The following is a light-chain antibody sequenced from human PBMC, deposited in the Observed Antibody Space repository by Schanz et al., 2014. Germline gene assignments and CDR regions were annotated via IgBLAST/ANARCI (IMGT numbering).Light chain of an antibody. Sequence: ETVLTQSPGALSLSPGERATLSCRASQTVSSSYLAWYQQKPGQAPRLLIYGASSRATGIPDRFSGSGSVTDFTLTISSLEPEDFAVYYCQQRSNWPPTFGQGTRLESK. CDR3: QQRSNWPPT. CDR2: GAS. V-gene: IGKV3D-20*02. J-gene: IGKJ5*01. CDR1: QTVSSSY.